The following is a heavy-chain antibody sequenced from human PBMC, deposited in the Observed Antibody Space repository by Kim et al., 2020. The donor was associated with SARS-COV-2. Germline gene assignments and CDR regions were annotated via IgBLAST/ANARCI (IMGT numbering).Heavy chain of an antibody. CDR2: IYYSGST. J-gene: IGHJ3*02. CDR1: GGSISSYY. V-gene: IGHV4-59*08. CDR3: AGRGPGHRSSDDAFDM. Sequence: SETLSLTCTVSGGSISSYYWSWIRQPPGKGLEWIGYIYYSGSTNYNPSLKSRVTISVDTSKNQFSLKLSSVTAADTAEYYCAGRGPGHRSSDDAFDMWGQGTMVTVSS. D-gene: IGHD6-6*01.